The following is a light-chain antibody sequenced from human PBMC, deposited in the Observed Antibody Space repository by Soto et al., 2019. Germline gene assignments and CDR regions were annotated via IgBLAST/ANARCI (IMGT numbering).Light chain of an antibody. J-gene: IGLJ1*01. V-gene: IGLV2-14*03. CDR3: SSYTSSNSCV. CDR1: SSDVGVYNY. CDR2: DVS. Sequence: QSVLTQPASVSGSPGQSITISCTGTSSDVGVYNYVSWFQQHPGKAPKLMVYDVSNRPSGVSNRFSGSKSGNTASLTISGLQAEDEADYYCSSYTSSNSCVFGTGTKVTVL.